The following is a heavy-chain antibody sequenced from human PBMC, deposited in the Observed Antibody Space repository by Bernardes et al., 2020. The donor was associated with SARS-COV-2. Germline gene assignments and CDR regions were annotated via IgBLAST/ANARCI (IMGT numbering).Heavy chain of an antibody. V-gene: IGHV4-34*01. CDR1: GGSFSGYY. D-gene: IGHD1-26*01. CDR2: INHSGST. CDR3: AIELVGATDYYYGMDV. Sequence: SEPLSLTCAVYGGSFSGYYWSWIRQPPGKGLEWIGEINHSGSTNYNPSLKSRVTISVDTSKNQFSLKLSSVTAADTAVYYCAIELVGATDYYYGMDVWGQGTTVTVSS. J-gene: IGHJ6*02.